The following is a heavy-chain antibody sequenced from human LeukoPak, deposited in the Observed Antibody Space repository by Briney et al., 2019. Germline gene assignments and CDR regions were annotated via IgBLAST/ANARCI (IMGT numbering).Heavy chain of an antibody. V-gene: IGHV5-51*01. CDR2: IYPGDSDT. J-gene: IGHJ4*02. CDR3: ARLLDYYDSSGYFDY. Sequence: LGESLKISCKGSGYTFTSHWIGWVRQMPGKGLEWVGIIYPGDSDTAYSPSFRGQVTISADKSISTAYLQWSSLKASDTAMYYCARLLDYYDSSGYFDYWGQGTLVTVSS. CDR1: GYTFTSHW. D-gene: IGHD3-22*01.